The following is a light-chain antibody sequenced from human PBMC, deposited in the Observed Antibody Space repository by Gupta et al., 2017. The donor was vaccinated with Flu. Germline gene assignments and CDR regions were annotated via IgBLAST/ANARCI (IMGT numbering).Light chain of an antibody. J-gene: IGLJ1*01. Sequence: SYELTQPPSVSVPPGQTARITCSGDSFPRQYAYWYQQRPGQAPVLVIYKDTERPLGIPERFSGSTSGTTVTLTIRGVQAEDEADYYCQSADTSGTLYVFGSGTRVTVL. CDR3: QSADTSGTLYV. V-gene: IGLV3-25*02. CDR2: KDT. CDR1: SFPRQY.